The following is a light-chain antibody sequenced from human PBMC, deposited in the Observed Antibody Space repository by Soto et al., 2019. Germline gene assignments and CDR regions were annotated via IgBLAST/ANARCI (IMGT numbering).Light chain of an antibody. V-gene: IGKV3-11*01. CDR3: QQRSNWPQLT. Sequence: EIVLTQSPATLSLSPRERATLSCRASQSVSSYLAWYQQKPGQAPRLLIYDASNRATGIPARFSGSGSGTDFTLTISSLDPEDFAVYYCQQRSNWPQLTFGVGTKVEIK. CDR2: DAS. J-gene: IGKJ4*01. CDR1: QSVSSY.